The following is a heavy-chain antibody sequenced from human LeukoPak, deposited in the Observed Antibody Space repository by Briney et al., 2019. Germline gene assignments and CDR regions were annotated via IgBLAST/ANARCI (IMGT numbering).Heavy chain of an antibody. D-gene: IGHD4-23*01. Sequence: SETLSLTCTVSGGSISSSSYYWGWIRQPPGKGLEWIGSIYYSGSTHYNPSLKSRVTISVDTSKNQFSLKLSSVTAADTAVYYCARTRGGVVTRARNYYYYMDVWGKGTTVTISS. CDR1: GGSISSSSYY. J-gene: IGHJ6*03. CDR3: ARTRGGVVTRARNYYYYMDV. CDR2: IYYSGST. V-gene: IGHV4-39*07.